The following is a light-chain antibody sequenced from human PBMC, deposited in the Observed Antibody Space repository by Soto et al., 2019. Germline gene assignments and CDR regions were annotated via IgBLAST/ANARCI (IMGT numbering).Light chain of an antibody. V-gene: IGKV3D-15*01. CDR1: QSVSSK. CDR2: DAS. CDR3: QQYNNWPLT. J-gene: IGKJ4*01. Sequence: IVMTQSPATLSVSPGERATLSCRASQSVSSKLAWYQHKPGQAPRLLIYDASTRATGIPARFSGSGSGTEFTLTISSLQSEDFAVYYCQQYNNWPLTFGGGTKVDIK.